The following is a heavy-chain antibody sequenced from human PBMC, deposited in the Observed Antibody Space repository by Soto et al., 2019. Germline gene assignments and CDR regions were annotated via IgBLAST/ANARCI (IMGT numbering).Heavy chain of an antibody. CDR2: IGNSGDIS. Sequence: EVHLVESGGGLLQPGGSLRLSCSASGFDFSSHTMIWVRQAPGKGLEWVASIGNSGDISNYGDSVKGRFTISRDNSKNTLYLQMNSLRAEDTALYFCARRQVGATKGKSWFDSWGQGTLVTVSS. CDR3: ARRQVGATKGKSWFDS. J-gene: IGHJ5*01. D-gene: IGHD1-26*01. V-gene: IGHV3-23*04. CDR1: GFDFSSHT.